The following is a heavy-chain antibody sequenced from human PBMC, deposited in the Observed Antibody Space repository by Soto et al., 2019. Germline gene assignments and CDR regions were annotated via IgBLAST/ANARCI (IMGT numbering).Heavy chain of an antibody. V-gene: IGHV1-18*01. J-gene: IGHJ4*02. CDR1: GYTFTSYG. D-gene: IGHD3-3*01. CDR3: ARDVGGRFLEWLLEPGSVDY. Sequence: QVQLVQSGAEVKKPGASVKVSCKASGYTFTSYGISWVRQAPGQGLEWMGWLSAYNGNTNYAQKLQGRVTMTTDTSTSTAYMELRSLRSDDTAVYYCARDVGGRFLEWLLEPGSVDYWGQGTLVTVSS. CDR2: LSAYNGNT.